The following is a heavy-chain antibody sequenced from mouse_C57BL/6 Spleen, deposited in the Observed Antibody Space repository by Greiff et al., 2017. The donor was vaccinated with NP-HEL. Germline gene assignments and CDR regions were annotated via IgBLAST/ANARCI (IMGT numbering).Heavy chain of an antibody. J-gene: IGHJ4*01. D-gene: IGHD1-1*01. Sequence: VQLQQSGPELVKPGASVKISCKASGYSFTSYYIHWVKQRPGQGLEWIGWIYPGSGNPKYNEKFKGKATLTADTSSSTAYMQLSSLTSEDSAVYYCARGIYYYGSSYEMDYWGQGTSVTVSS. CDR3: ARGIYYYGSSYEMDY. V-gene: IGHV1-66*01. CDR2: IYPGSGNP. CDR1: GYSFTSYY.